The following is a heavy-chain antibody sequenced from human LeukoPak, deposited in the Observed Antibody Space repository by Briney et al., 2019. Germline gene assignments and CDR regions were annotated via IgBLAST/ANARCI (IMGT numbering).Heavy chain of an antibody. V-gene: IGHV1-18*01. CDR2: ISAYNGNT. J-gene: IGHJ3*02. D-gene: IGHD4-17*01. Sequence: GASVKVSCKASGYTFTSYGISWVRQAPGQGLEWMGWISAYNGNTNYAQKLQGRVTMTTDTSTSTVYMELSSLRSEDTAVYYCARGRLRSLPDAFDIWGQGTMVTVSS. CDR3: ARGRLRSLPDAFDI. CDR1: GYTFTSYG.